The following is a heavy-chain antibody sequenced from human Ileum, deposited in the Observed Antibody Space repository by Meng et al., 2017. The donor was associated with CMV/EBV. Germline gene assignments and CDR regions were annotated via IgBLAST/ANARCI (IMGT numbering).Heavy chain of an antibody. D-gene: IGHD4-11*01. CDR3: ASGKSNLEY. CDR1: GGSFSGYY. V-gene: IGHV4-34*01. CDR2: FNHYGST. Sequence: QVQLREWGAGLVKPSETLSLTCAVYGGSFSGYYWSWIRQVPGKGLEWIGEFNHYGSTNYNPSLKSRVTISVDTSKNQFSLNLSSVTAADTAVYYCASGKSNLEYWGQGTLVTVSS. J-gene: IGHJ4*02.